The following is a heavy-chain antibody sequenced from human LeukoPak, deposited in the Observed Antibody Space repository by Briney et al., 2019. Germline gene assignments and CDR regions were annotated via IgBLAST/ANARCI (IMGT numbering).Heavy chain of an antibody. Sequence: GGSLRLSCAASGFTFSSYGMSWVRQAPGKGLEWVSAISGSGGDTYYADSVKGRFTISRDNSKNTLYLQMNSLRAEDTAVYYCAKKCRIIGSTDFDPWGQGALVTVSS. CDR1: GFTFSSYG. J-gene: IGHJ5*02. CDR3: AKKCRIIGSTDFDP. D-gene: IGHD1-7*01. CDR2: ISGSGGDT. V-gene: IGHV3-23*01.